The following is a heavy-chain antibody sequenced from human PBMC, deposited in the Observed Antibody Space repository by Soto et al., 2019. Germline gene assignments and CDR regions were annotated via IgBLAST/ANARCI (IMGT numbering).Heavy chain of an antibody. Sequence: GGSLRLSCVASGFTFSSYALTWVRQAPGKGLEWVSTISGSGSSTYYADSVKGRFTISRDNSKNTLYLQMNSLRAEDTAVYYCARVAYYYDSSGYFYWGQGTLVTVSS. CDR2: ISGSGSST. CDR1: GFTFSSYA. V-gene: IGHV3-23*01. D-gene: IGHD3-22*01. CDR3: ARVAYYYDSSGYFY. J-gene: IGHJ4*02.